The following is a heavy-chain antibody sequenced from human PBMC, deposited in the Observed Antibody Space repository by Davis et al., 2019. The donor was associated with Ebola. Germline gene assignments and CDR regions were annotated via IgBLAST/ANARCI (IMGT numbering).Heavy chain of an antibody. CDR2: ISTSSNSI. J-gene: IGHJ4*02. CDR1: GFIFSSYA. CDR3: ARDLRGSYQFDY. V-gene: IGHV3-21*01. Sequence: GESLKISCAASGFIFSSYAMSWVRQTPGKGLEWVSSISTSSNSIYYADSVRGRFTISRDNAKNSLYLQMNSLRAEDTAVYYCARDLRGSYQFDYWGQGTLVTVSS. D-gene: IGHD1-26*01.